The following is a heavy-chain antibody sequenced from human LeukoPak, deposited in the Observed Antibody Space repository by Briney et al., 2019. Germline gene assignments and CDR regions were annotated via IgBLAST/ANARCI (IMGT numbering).Heavy chain of an antibody. CDR2: IYHGGRT. V-gene: IGHV4-38-2*02. J-gene: IGHJ1*01. CDR3: ARLIVGCTDGVCYKGHVF. CDR1: GYSISSGYY. D-gene: IGHD2-8*01. Sequence: SETLSLTCTVSGYSISSGYYWGWIRQTPGKGLEWIGYIYHGGRTDYNPSLSSRVTMSVDTSKSQFSLRMSSVTAADTAVYYCARLIVGCTDGVCYKGHVFWGQGTLVTVS.